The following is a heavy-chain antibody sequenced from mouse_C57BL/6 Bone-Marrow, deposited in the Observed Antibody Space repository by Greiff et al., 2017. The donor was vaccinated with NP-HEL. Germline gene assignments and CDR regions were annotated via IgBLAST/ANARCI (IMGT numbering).Heavy chain of an antibody. CDR1: GYTFTSYD. CDR3: ARGDYYGSRGYFDV. Sequence: LVESGPELVKPGASVKLSCKASGYTFTSYDINWVKQRPGQGLEWIGWIYPRDGSTKYNEKFKGKATLTVDTSSSTAYMELHSLTSEDSAVYFCARGDYYGSRGYFDVWGTGTTVTVSS. J-gene: IGHJ1*03. D-gene: IGHD1-1*01. CDR2: IYPRDGST. V-gene: IGHV1-85*01.